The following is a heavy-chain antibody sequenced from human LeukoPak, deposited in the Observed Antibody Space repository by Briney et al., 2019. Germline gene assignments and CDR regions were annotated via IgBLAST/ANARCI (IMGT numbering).Heavy chain of an antibody. V-gene: IGHV6-1*01. CDR2: TYYRSKWYN. J-gene: IGHJ4*02. CDR3: ARLNPGHYDSSITWGYFDY. Sequence: SQTLSLTCAISGDSVSSNSAGWNWIRQSPSRGLEWLGRTYYRSKWYNEYAVSVKSRITINPDTSKNQFSLQLNSVTPEDTAVYYCARLNPGHYDSSITWGYFDYWGQGTLVTVSS. D-gene: IGHD3-22*01. CDR1: GDSVSSNSAG.